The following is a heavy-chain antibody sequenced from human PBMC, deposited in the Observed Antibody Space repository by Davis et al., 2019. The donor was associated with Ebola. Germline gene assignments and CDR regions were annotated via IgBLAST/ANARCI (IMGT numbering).Heavy chain of an antibody. V-gene: IGHV3-30*02. Sequence: PGGSLRLSCAASGFTFSSYGMHWVRQAPGKGLEWVAFIRYDGSNKYYADSVKGRFTISRDNSKNTLYLQMNSLRAEDTAVYYCAKCRSSTSCYYFQHWGQGTLVTVSS. CDR3: AKCRSSTSCYYFQH. CDR1: GFTFSSYG. J-gene: IGHJ1*01. D-gene: IGHD2-2*01. CDR2: IRYDGSNK.